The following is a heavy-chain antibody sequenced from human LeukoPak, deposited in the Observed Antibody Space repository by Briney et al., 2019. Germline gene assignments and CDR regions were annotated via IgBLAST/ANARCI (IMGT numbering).Heavy chain of an antibody. D-gene: IGHD1-26*01. J-gene: IGHJ6*03. Sequence: PGGSLRLSCAASGFTFSSYGMHWVRQAPGKGLEWVAFIRYDGSNKYYADSVKGRFTISRDNSKNTLFLQMNNLSVEDTAVYYCATNPPQYSGSSYYYYFYMDVWGKGTAVTISS. CDR3: ATNPPQYSGSSYYYYFYMDV. V-gene: IGHV3-30*02. CDR2: IRYDGSNK. CDR1: GFTFSSYG.